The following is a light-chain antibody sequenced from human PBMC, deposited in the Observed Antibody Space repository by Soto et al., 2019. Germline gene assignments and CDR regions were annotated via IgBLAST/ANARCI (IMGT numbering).Light chain of an antibody. V-gene: IGKV3D-20*02. CDR1: QSVTSSY. CDR2: DAS. Sequence: EIVLTQSPGTLSLSPGERATLSCRASQSVTSSYLAWYQQKPGQAPRLLIYDASNRATGIPARFSGSGSGTDFTLTISSLQPEDFATYYCQQLHDYPITFGQGTRLEIK. J-gene: IGKJ5*01. CDR3: QQLHDYPIT.